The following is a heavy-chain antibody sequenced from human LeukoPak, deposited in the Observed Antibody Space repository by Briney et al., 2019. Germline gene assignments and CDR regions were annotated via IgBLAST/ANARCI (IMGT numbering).Heavy chain of an antibody. CDR1: GYTFTGYY. CDR3: ARGIRAAAGTDY. D-gene: IGHD6-13*01. Sequence: ASVKVSCKASGYTFTGYYMHWVRQAPGQGLEWMGWINPNSGSTNYAQKFQGRVTMTRDTSISTAYMELSRLRSDDTAVYYCARGIRAAAGTDYWGQGTLVTVSS. CDR2: INPNSGST. J-gene: IGHJ4*02. V-gene: IGHV1-2*02.